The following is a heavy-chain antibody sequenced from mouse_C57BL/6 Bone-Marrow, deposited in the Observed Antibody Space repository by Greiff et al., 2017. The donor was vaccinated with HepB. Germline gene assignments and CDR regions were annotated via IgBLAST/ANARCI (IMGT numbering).Heavy chain of an antibody. CDR2: INPSSGYT. Sequence: QVQLQQSGAELARPGASVKMSCKASGYTFTNYTMHWVKQRPGQGLEWIGYINPSSGYTKYNQKFKDKATLTADKSSSTAYMQLSSLTSEDSAVYYCARYGSRNYWGQGTTLTVSS. CDR1: GYTFTNYT. J-gene: IGHJ2*01. D-gene: IGHD1-1*01. CDR3: ARYGSRNY. V-gene: IGHV1-4*01.